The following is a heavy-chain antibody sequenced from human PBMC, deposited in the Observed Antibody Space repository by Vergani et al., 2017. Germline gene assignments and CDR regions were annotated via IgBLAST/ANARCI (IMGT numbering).Heavy chain of an antibody. V-gene: IGHV4-4*09. CDR3: TSARPYYYYGMDV. CDR1: GGSFSGYY. J-gene: IGHJ6*02. CDR2: IYTSGST. D-gene: IGHD6-6*01. Sequence: QVQLQQWGAGLLKPSETLSLTCAVSGGSFSGYYWSWIRQPPGKGLEWIGYIYTSGSTNYNPSLKSRVTISVDTSKNQFSLKLSSVTAADTAVYYCTSARPYYYYGMDVWGQGTTVTVSS.